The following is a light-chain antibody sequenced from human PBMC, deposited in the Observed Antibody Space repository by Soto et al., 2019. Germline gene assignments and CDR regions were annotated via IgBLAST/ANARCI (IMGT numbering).Light chain of an antibody. CDR2: AAS. Sequence: DLPLTPSPYSSSASVADRVTITFRASQSISSYLNWYQQKPGKAPKLLIYAASSLQSGVPSRFSGSGSGTDFTLTISSLQPEDFATYYCQQSYSTPLTFGGGTKVDIK. J-gene: IGKJ4*01. V-gene: IGKV1-39*01. CDR3: QQSYSTPLT. CDR1: QSISSY.